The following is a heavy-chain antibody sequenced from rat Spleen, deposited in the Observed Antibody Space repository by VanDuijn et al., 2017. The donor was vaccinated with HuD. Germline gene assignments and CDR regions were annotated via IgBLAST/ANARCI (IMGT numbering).Heavy chain of an antibody. CDR3: TRRGYLSNWYFDF. Sequence: EVQLVESGGGLVEPGRALKLSCAASGFSFSSNWLNWIRQAPGKGLEWVASINSDGSSTYYPETVKGRFVIYKDNANSTLYLQMDSLRSEDTAIYYCTRRGYLSNWYFDFWGPGTMVTVSS. V-gene: IGHV5-35*01. CDR2: INSDGSST. CDR1: GFSFSSNW. J-gene: IGHJ1*01. D-gene: IGHD1-11*01.